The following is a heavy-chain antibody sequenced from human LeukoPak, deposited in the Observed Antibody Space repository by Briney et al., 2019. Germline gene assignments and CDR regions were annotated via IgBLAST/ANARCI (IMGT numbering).Heavy chain of an antibody. CDR2: IKEDGSEK. Sequence: GGSLRLSCATSAFIFNDYWMSWVRQSPGKGLEWVANIKEDGSEKYYVDSVKGRFTISRDNIKNSLYLQMNSLRVEDTAVYYCATIEAVRFHYWGQGTLVTVSS. CDR1: AFIFNDYW. CDR3: ATIEAVRFHY. V-gene: IGHV3-7*01. D-gene: IGHD4-17*01. J-gene: IGHJ4*02.